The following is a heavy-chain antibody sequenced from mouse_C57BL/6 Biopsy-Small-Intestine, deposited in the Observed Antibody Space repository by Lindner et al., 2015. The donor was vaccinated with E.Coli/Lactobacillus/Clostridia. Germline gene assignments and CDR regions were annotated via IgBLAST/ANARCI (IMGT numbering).Heavy chain of an antibody. CDR2: INPSSGYT. D-gene: IGHD1-1*01. J-gene: IGHJ2*01. Sequence: VQLQESGAELAKPGASVKLSCKASGYTFTSYWMHWVKQRPGQGLEWIGYINPSSGYTKYNQKFKDKATLTADKSSSTAYMQLSSLTYEDSAVYYRGGSYGSSPYYFDYWGQGTTLTVSS. CDR3: GGSYGSSPYYFDY. CDR1: GYTFTSYW. V-gene: IGHV1-7*01.